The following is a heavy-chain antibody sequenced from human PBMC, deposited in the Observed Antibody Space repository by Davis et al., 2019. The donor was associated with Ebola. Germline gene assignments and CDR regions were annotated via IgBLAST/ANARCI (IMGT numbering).Heavy chain of an antibody. CDR2: ISGFNTNT. Sequence: ASVHVSRMSSGYTFISYGLVWVRQAPGLGLEWMGWISGFNTNTNFAQKSQGRVTVSKDTSTNTAYMDLRSLTSDDTAIYYCARAPNYDVLTGTSSYYFDYWGQGALVTVSS. CDR1: GYTFISYG. CDR3: ARAPNYDVLTGTSSYYFDY. D-gene: IGHD3-9*01. V-gene: IGHV1-18*04. J-gene: IGHJ4*02.